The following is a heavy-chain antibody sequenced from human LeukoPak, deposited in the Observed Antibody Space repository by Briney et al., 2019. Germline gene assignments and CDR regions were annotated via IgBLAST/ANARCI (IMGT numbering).Heavy chain of an antibody. CDR1: GYTFTGYY. D-gene: IGHD6-13*01. J-gene: IGHJ3*02. V-gene: IGHV1-2*02. Sequence: ASVKVSCKASGYTFTGYYMHWVRQAPGQGLEWMGWINPNSGGTNYAQKFQGRVTMTRDTSISTAYTELSRLRSDDTAVYYCARERIAAADLDAFDIWGQGTMVTVSS. CDR2: INPNSGGT. CDR3: ARERIAAADLDAFDI.